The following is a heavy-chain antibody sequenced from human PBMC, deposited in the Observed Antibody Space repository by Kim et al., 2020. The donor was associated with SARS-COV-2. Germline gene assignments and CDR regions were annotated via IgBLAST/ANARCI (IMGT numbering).Heavy chain of an antibody. D-gene: IGHD3-22*01. CDR2: ISYDGSNK. J-gene: IGHJ6*02. CDR1: GFTFSSYA. CDR3: ARAEYYYDSSGYFYYYYYGMDV. Sequence: GGSLRLSCAASGFTFSSYAMHWVRQAPGKGLEWVAVISYDGSNKYYADSVKGRFTISRDNSKNTLYLQMNSLRAEDTAVYYCARAEYYYDSSGYFYYYYYGMDVWGQGTTVTVSS. V-gene: IGHV3-30*04.